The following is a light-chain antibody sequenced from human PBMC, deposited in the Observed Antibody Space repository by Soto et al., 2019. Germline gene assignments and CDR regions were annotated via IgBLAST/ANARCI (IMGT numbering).Light chain of an antibody. CDR2: DAS. J-gene: IGKJ4*01. V-gene: IGKV3-11*01. CDR1: QSVRSS. Sequence: EIVLTQSPATLTLSPGDRATLSCRASQSVRSSLAWYQQKPGQAPRLLIYDASKRATGIPARFSGSASGTDFTLTISSIEPGAFAVYYCQQRSDWPPGLTFGGGTKVDVK. CDR3: QQRSDWPPGLT.